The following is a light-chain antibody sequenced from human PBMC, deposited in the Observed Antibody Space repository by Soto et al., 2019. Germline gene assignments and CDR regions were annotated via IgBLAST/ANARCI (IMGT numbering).Light chain of an antibody. J-gene: IGLJ2*01. CDR1: SSDVGGYNY. CDR3: CSYAGSFHVV. CDR2: DVS. Sequence: QSALTQPRSVSGSPGQSVTISCTGTSSDVGGYNYVSWYQQHPGKAPKLMIYDVSKRLSGVPDRFSGSKSGNTASLTIPGLQAEDEADYYCCSYAGSFHVVFGGGTKLTAL. V-gene: IGLV2-11*01.